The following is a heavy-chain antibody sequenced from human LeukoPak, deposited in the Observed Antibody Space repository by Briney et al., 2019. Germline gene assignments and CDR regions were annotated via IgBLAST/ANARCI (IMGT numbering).Heavy chain of an antibody. Sequence: SETLSLTCAVSGDSTSSGGYSWNWIRQPPGKGLEWIGNIYQGGNTYNNPSLRSRVTISADRSKNQFSLKLSSVTAADTAVYYCARGDDSSGPEGAFDIWGQGTMVTVSS. CDR2: IYQGGNT. V-gene: IGHV4-30-2*01. D-gene: IGHD3-22*01. CDR1: GDSTSSGGYS. J-gene: IGHJ3*02. CDR3: ARGDDSSGPEGAFDI.